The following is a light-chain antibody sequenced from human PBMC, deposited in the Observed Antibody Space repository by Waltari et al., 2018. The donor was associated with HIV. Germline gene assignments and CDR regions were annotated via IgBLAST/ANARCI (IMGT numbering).Light chain of an antibody. V-gene: IGKV4-1*01. J-gene: IGKJ1*01. CDR3: QQCFSSLWT. CDR1: HTLLHRSNSKNY. Sequence: DLVMTQFPDSLAVSLGERATVSCKSSHTLLHRSNSKNYLSWYQQKPGQPPKLLVYWASTRESGVSDRFIGTGSGTNFTLTITSLQAEDVAVYYCQQCFSSLWTFGQGTKV. CDR2: WAS.